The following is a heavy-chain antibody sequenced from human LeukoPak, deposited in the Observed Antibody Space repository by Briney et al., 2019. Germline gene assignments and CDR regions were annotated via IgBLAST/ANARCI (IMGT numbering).Heavy chain of an antibody. D-gene: IGHD2-15*01. V-gene: IGHV4-39*01. J-gene: IGHJ6*02. CDR2: IYYDGRT. CDR1: GDSINTTDYF. CDR3: ARQGGGANDYYYGMDV. Sequence: SETLSLTCTVSGDSINTTDYFWGWIRQSPEKGLEWIASIYYDGRTYYNPSVKSRATISIDTSKNHFSLKVGSVTAADTAVYYCARQGGGANDYYYGMDVWGQGTTVTVSS.